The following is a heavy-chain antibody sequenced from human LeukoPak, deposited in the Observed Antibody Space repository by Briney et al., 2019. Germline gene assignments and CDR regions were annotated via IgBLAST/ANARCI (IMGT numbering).Heavy chain of an antibody. D-gene: IGHD3-22*01. Sequence: ASAKVSCKASGYTFTGYYIHWVRQAPGQGLEWMGWINPDSGGTNYAQKFQGRVTMTRDTSISTAYMELSRLGSDDTAVYYCARAGGDYYDSSGYYVYWGQGTLVTVSS. J-gene: IGHJ4*02. CDR3: ARAGGDYYDSSGYYVY. CDR1: GYTFTGYY. CDR2: INPDSGGT. V-gene: IGHV1-2*02.